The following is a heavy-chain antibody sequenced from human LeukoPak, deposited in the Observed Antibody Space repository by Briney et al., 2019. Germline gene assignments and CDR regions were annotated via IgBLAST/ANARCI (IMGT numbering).Heavy chain of an antibody. V-gene: IGHV3-23*01. CDR3: AKPSYFDFWNAPTASHYMDL. D-gene: IGHD3-3*01. CDR2: ISGSGENT. CDR1: GFVFSKYA. Sequence: GGSLRLSCTASGFVFSKYAMTWVREAPGKGLEWVSGISGSGENTYYADSVRGRFDVSRDNSENTMYLQMSSLRGDDAALYYCAKPSYFDFWNAPTASHYMDLWGKGTPVTVSS. J-gene: IGHJ6*03.